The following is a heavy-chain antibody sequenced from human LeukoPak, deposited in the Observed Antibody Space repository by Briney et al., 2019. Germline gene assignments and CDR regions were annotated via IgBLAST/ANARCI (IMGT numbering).Heavy chain of an antibody. D-gene: IGHD6-13*01. Sequence: GASVKVSCKGSVYSFIDYYMHWVRQAPRQPPEWMGGSNANSAGTDFAQKFQGMVTMTTDTSISTAYMDLSRLRSDDTAVYYCARVRIGQQLDKYYYYAMDVWGQGTTVTVSS. CDR1: VYSFIDYY. J-gene: IGHJ6*02. CDR3: ARVRIGQQLDKYYYYAMDV. V-gene: IGHV1-2*02. CDR2: SNANSAGT.